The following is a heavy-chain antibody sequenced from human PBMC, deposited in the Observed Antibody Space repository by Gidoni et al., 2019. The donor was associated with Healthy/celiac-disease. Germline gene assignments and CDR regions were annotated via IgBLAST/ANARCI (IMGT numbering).Heavy chain of an antibody. V-gene: IGHV3-30*18. CDR1: GFTFSSYG. J-gene: IGHJ5*02. Sequence: QVQLVESGGGVVQPGRTLRLSCPASGFTFSSYGMPWVRQDPGKGLEWVAVISYDGSNKYYADSVKGRFTISRDNSKNTLDLQMNSLRAEDTAVYYCAKDCGINGWYDWFDPWGQGTLVTVSS. D-gene: IGHD6-19*01. CDR3: AKDCGINGWYDWFDP. CDR2: ISYDGSNK.